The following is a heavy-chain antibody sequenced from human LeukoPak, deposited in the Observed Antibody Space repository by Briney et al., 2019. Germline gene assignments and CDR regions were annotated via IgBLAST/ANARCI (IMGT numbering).Heavy chain of an antibody. J-gene: IGHJ4*02. CDR3: ATSRIRIGARRSRNGSFDN. CDR2: ISHSGSA. D-gene: IGHD5-24*01. CDR1: GGSFSGYY. V-gene: IGHV4-34*01. Sequence: TSETLSLTCAVSGGSFSGYYWTWIRQSPGKGLEWIGEISHSGSANYNPSLKSRVTMSVDTSKNQFSLRLNSVTAADTAVYYRATSRIRIGARRSRNGSFDNWGQGTLVTVSS.